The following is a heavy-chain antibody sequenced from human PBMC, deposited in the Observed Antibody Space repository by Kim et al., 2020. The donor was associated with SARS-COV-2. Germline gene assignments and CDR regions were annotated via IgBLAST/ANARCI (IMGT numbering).Heavy chain of an antibody. Sequence: PSLKSRVTISVDTSKNQFSLKLSSVTAADTAVYYCARVPYYYDSSGPFDYWGQGTLVTVSS. V-gene: IGHV4-59*01. CDR3: ARVPYYYDSSGPFDY. D-gene: IGHD3-22*01. J-gene: IGHJ4*02.